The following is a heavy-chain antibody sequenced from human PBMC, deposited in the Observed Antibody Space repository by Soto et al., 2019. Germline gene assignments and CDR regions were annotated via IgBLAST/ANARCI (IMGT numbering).Heavy chain of an antibody. V-gene: IGHV3-7*05. J-gene: IGHJ4*02. CDR1: GFTFSSYW. CDR2: IKQDGNEK. D-gene: IGHD2-2*01. CDR3: ARSNCRNTTCYAWYFDY. Sequence: EVQLVESGGGMVQPGGPLRLSCAASGFTFSSYWMSWVRQAPGKGLEWVANIKQDGNEKYYVDSVKGRFTISRDNATNSLCQHMNSRRTEDTAVYYCARSNCRNTTCYAWYFDYWGQGTLVTVAS.